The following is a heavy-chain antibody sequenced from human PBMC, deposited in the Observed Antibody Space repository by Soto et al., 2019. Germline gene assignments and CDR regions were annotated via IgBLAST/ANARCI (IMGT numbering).Heavy chain of an antibody. CDR3: TTYPNSGYAT. Sequence: GGSLRLSCAASGFTFSNAWMNWVRQAPGKGLEWVGRIKSRTDGGTTDYAAPVQGRSTISRDDSKDTLYLQMNSLKTEDTAVYYCTTYPNSGYATWGQGTLVTVSS. D-gene: IGHD5-12*01. V-gene: IGHV3-15*07. CDR2: IKSRTDGGTT. CDR1: GFTFSNAW. J-gene: IGHJ5*02.